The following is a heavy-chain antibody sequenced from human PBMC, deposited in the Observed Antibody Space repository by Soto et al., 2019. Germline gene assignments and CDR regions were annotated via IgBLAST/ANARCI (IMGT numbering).Heavy chain of an antibody. J-gene: IGHJ4*02. Sequence: QITLKESGPTLVKPTQTLTLTCTFSGFSLTSSAVGVGWIRQPPGKAPEWLALLYWDDDNQYSPSLRNRLTLTKPPSKNQVVLTMTIMAPVDTATYYCAHGSGWLFDYWGQGTLVTVSS. CDR2: LYWDDDN. CDR1: GFSLTSSAVG. CDR3: AHGSGWLFDY. V-gene: IGHV2-5*02. D-gene: IGHD6-19*01.